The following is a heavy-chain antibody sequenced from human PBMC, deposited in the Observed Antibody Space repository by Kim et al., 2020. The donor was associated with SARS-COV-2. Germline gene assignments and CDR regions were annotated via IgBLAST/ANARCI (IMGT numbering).Heavy chain of an antibody. D-gene: IGHD3-22*01. Sequence: GGSLRLSCSASGFTFSSYAMHWVRQAPGKGLEYVSAISSNGGSTYYADSVKGRFTISRDNSKNTLYLQMSSLRAEDTAVYYCVKSGFNSLYDSSGYWGDYWGQRTLVTVSS. J-gene: IGHJ4*02. CDR2: ISSNGGST. V-gene: IGHV3-64D*09. CDR3: VKSGFNSLYDSSGYWGDY. CDR1: GFTFSSYA.